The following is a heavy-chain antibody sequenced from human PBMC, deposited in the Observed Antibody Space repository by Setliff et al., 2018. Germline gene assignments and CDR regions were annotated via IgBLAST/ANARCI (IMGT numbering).Heavy chain of an antibody. CDR1: GHIFNSYG. D-gene: IGHD4-4*01. CDR3: ARGHEYSNYVYSWFGP. CDR2: ISSYNDVT. J-gene: IGHJ5*02. V-gene: IGHV1-18*01. Sequence: ASVKVSCKASGHIFNSYGISWVRQAPGKGLEWVGWISSYNDVTTYAQRFQGRVTLTKDTSTSAAYMELSSLRSEDTALYYCARGHEYSNYVYSWFGPWGRGTLVTVSS.